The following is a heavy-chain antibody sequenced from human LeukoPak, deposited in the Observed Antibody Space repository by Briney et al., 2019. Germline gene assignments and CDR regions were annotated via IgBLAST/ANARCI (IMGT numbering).Heavy chain of an antibody. CDR2: IYSGGST. V-gene: IGHV3-66*01. Sequence: GGSLRLSCAASGFTVSSNYMSWVRQAPGKGLEWVSVIYSGGSTYYADSVKGRFTISRDNSKNTLYLQMNSLRAEDTAVYYCAREVAEDDAFDIWGQGTMVTVSS. D-gene: IGHD2-21*01. CDR3: AREVAEDDAFDI. CDR1: GFTVSSNY. J-gene: IGHJ3*02.